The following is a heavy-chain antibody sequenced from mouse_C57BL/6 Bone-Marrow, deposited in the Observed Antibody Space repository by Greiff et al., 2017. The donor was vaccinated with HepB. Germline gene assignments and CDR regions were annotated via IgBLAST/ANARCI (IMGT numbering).Heavy chain of an antibody. CDR1: GFNIKDDY. D-gene: IGHD1-1*01. CDR2: IDPENGDT. J-gene: IGHJ3*01. Sequence: EVQLQQSGAELVRPGASVKLSCTASGFNIKDDYMHWVKQRPEQGLEWIGWIDPENGDTEYASKFQGKATITADTSSNTAYLQLRSLTSEDTAVYYCTPLYYYGSSLFAYWGQGTLVTVSA. V-gene: IGHV14-4*01. CDR3: TPLYYYGSSLFAY.